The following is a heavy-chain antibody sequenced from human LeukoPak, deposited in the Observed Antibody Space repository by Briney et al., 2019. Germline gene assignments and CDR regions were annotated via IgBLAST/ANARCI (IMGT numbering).Heavy chain of an antibody. Sequence: VASVKVSCKASGYTFTSYGISWVRQAPGQGREWMGWISAYNGNTNYAQKLQGRVTMTTDTSTSTAYMELRSLRSDDTAVYYCARARWRYDILTGPFDPWGQGTLVTVSS. V-gene: IGHV1-18*01. D-gene: IGHD3-9*01. J-gene: IGHJ5*02. CDR1: GYTFTSYG. CDR3: ARARWRYDILTGPFDP. CDR2: ISAYNGNT.